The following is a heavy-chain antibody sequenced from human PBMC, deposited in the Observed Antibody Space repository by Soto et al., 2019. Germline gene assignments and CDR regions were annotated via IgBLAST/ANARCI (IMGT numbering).Heavy chain of an antibody. CDR3: ARGDPLLWFGEKVYYGMDV. Sequence: SETLSLTCTVSGGSISSSSYYWGWIRQPPGKGLEWIGSIYYSGSTYYNPSLKSRVTISVGTSKNQFSLKLSSVTAADTAVYYCARGDPLLWFGEKVYYGMDVWGQGTTVTVSS. J-gene: IGHJ6*02. V-gene: IGHV4-39*07. CDR2: IYYSGST. D-gene: IGHD3-10*01. CDR1: GGSISSSSYY.